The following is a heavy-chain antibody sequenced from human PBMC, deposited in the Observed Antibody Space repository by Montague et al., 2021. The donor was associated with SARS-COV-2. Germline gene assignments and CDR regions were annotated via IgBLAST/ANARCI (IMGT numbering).Heavy chain of an antibody. V-gene: IGHV4-59*13. CDR2: VYSSGST. J-gene: IGHJ4*02. D-gene: IGHD6-19*01. CDR1: SGSISNYY. Sequence: SETLSLTCTVSSGSISNYYWSWIRQPPGKGLEWIGYVYSSGSTNYNPSLEGRVTMSVDTSKSQFSLKLISVTAADTAVYYCARVRYSDGWTFDYWGQGTLVTVSS. CDR3: ARVRYSDGWTFDY.